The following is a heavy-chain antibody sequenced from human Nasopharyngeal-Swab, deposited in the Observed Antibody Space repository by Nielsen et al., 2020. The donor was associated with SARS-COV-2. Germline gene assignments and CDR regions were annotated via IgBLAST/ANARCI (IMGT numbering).Heavy chain of an antibody. CDR1: GNTHNSYA. V-gene: IGHV1-69*04. CDR2: IIPVRGLT. CDR3: ARQSDYESSTYAFEF. Sequence: SVKVSCKASGNTHNSYAVSWLRLAPGQGLEWVGRIIPVRGLTNYAQRFQDKVTITADRSTYTTYMEFSGLTSEDTATYYCARQSDYESSTYAFEFWGQGSPVTVS. J-gene: IGHJ4*02. D-gene: IGHD3-22*01.